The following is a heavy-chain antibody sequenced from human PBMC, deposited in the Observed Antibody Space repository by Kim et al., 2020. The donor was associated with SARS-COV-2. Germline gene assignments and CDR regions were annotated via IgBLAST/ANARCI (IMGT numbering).Heavy chain of an antibody. V-gene: IGHV4-59*08. D-gene: IGHD3-3*01. CDR1: GGSISSYS. Sequence: SETLSLTCTVSGGSISSYSWSWIRQPPGKGLEWVGCIYYSGSTNYNPSLKSRVTISVDTSKNQFSLKLSSVTAADTAVYYCAMANTYYDFWSGYYSSDAFDIWGQGTMVTVSS. J-gene: IGHJ3*02. CDR3: AMANTYYDFWSGYYSSDAFDI. CDR2: IYYSGST.